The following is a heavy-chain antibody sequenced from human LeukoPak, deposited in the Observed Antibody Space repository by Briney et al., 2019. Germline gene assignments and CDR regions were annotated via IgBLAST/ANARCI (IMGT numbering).Heavy chain of an antibody. J-gene: IGHJ4*02. CDR1: GGSFSGYY. Sequence: SETLSLTCAVYGGSFSGYYWSWIRQPPGKGLEWIGEINHSGSTNYNPSLKSRVTISVDTSKNQFSLKLSSVTAADTAVYYCARGRDSSGYYSPDFDYWGQGTPVTVSS. V-gene: IGHV4-34*01. D-gene: IGHD3-22*01. CDR2: INHSGST. CDR3: ARGRDSSGYYSPDFDY.